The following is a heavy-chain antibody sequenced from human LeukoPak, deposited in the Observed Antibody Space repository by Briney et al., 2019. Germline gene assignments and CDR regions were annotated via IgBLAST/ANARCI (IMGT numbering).Heavy chain of an antibody. CDR1: GYTFTNYG. J-gene: IGHJ5*02. CDR2: ISGYSGNT. CDR3: ARMAYDILTGYFQPNWFDP. D-gene: IGHD3-9*01. V-gene: IGHV1-18*01. Sequence: GASVKVSCKASGYTFTNYGISWVRQAPGQGLEWMGWISGYSGNTKNAQKLQGRVTMTTDTSTSTAYMELRSLRSDDTAVYYCARMAYDILTGYFQPNWFDPWGQGTLVTVSS.